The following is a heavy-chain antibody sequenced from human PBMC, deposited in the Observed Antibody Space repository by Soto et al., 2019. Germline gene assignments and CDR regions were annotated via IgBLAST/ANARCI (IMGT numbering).Heavy chain of an antibody. CDR2: INAGNGNT. J-gene: IGHJ4*02. D-gene: IGHD5-12*01. V-gene: IGHV1-3*01. CDR3: ARVSGYYPLDY. Sequence: APGQRLEWMGWINAGNGNTKYSQKFQGRVTITRDTSASTAYMELSSLRSEDTAVYYCARVSGYYPLDYWGQGTLVTVSS.